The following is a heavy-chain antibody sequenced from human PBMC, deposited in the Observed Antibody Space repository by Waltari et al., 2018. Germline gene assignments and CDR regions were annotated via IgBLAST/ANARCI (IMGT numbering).Heavy chain of an antibody. CDR3: ARLVAVANHWYFDL. D-gene: IGHD6-19*01. V-gene: IGHV5-51*03. J-gene: IGHJ2*01. CDR1: GYSFTSYW. CDR2: IYPGDSVT. Sequence: EVQLVQSGAEVKKPGESLKISCKGSGYSFTSYWIGWVRQMPGKGLEWMGIIYPGDSVTSYSPSFQGQVTISAEKSISTAYLQWSSLKASETAMYYCARLVAVANHWYFDLWGRGTLVTVSS.